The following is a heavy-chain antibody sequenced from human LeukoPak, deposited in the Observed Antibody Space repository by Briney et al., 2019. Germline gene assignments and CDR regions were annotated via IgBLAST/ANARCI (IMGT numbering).Heavy chain of an antibody. Sequence: VGSLRLSCAASGFTVSSNYRSWVRQAPGKGLEWFSVIYSGGSTYYADSVKGRFTISRDNSKNTLYLQMNSLRAEDTAVYYCARAVVVPAATYYYYYYMDVRGKGTTVTVSS. J-gene: IGHJ6*03. CDR1: GFTVSSNY. D-gene: IGHD2-2*01. V-gene: IGHV3-66*02. CDR3: ARAVVVPAATYYYYYYMDV. CDR2: IYSGGST.